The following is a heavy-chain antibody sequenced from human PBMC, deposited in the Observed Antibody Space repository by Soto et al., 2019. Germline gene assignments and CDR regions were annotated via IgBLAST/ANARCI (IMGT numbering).Heavy chain of an antibody. V-gene: IGHV3-23*01. Sequence: SGGSLRLSCAASGFTFSSYAMSWVRQAPGKGLEWVSAISGSGSSTYYADSVKGRFTISSDNSKNTLYLQMNSLRAEDTAVYYSARGTHPIVRSSSSGYFDYWGQGTLVTVSS. D-gene: IGHD3-22*01. CDR1: GFTFSSYA. J-gene: IGHJ4*02. CDR2: ISGSGSST. CDR3: ARGTHPIVRSSSSGYFDY.